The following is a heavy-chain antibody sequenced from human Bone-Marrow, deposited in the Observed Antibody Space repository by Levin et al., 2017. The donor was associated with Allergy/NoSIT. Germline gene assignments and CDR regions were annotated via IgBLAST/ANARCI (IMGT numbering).Heavy chain of an antibody. CDR1: GLNFDDYG. CDR2: ISWDSDDI. J-gene: IGHJ4*02. CDR3: AKVPRDYASYD. Sequence: PGGSLRLSCAASGLNFDDYGMHWVRQPPGKGLEWVSGISWDSDDIGYADSVKGRFTISRDNAKNSLFLQMNTLRPEDTAVYYCAKVPRDYASYDWGQGTLVTVSS. V-gene: IGHV3-9*01. D-gene: IGHD4-17*01.